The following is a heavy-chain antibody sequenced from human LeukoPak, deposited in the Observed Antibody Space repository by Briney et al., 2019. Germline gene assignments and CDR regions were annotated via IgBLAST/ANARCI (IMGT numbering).Heavy chain of an antibody. Sequence: GGSLRLSCAASGFTFSSYWMHWVRQATGKGLVWVSRINSDWSSTSYADSVKGRFTISRDNAKNTLYLQMNSLRAEDTAVYYCARAADSSGYYDYWGQGTLVTVSS. CDR3: ARAADSSGYYDY. J-gene: IGHJ4*02. CDR1: GFTFSSYW. CDR2: INSDWSST. V-gene: IGHV3-74*01. D-gene: IGHD3-22*01.